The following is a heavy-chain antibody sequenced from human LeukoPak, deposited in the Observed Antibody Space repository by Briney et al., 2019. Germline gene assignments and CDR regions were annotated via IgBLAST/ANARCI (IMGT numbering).Heavy chain of an antibody. D-gene: IGHD4-17*01. CDR3: AKPASAMTTVTTWDY. J-gene: IGHJ4*02. V-gene: IGHV3-23*01. CDR2: ISGSGGST. Sequence: SGGSLRLSCAASGFTFSSYAMSWVRQAPGKGLEWVSAISGSGGSTYYADSVKGRFTISRDNSKNTLYLQMNSLRAEDTAVYYCAKPASAMTTVTTWDYWGQGTLVTVSS. CDR1: GFTFSSYA.